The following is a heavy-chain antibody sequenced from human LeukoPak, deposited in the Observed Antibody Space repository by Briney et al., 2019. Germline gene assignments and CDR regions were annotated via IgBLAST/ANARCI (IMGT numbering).Heavy chain of an antibody. D-gene: IGHD3-3*01. V-gene: IGHV3-48*01. CDR1: GFTFSSYS. Sequence: QPGGSLRLSCAASGFTFSSYSMNWVRQAPGKGLEWVSYISSSSSTIYYADSVKGRFTISRDNAKNSLYLQMNSLRAEDTAVYYCARDDYDFWSGSSHWGQGTLVTVSS. CDR2: ISSSSSTI. CDR3: ARDDYDFWSGSSH. J-gene: IGHJ1*01.